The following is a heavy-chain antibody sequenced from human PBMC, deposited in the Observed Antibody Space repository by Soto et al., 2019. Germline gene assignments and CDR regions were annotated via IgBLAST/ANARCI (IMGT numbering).Heavy chain of an antibody. V-gene: IGHV4-34*01. CDR1: GGSFSGYY. CDR3: ARVQSAIAARPWYFDY. D-gene: IGHD6-6*01. CDR2: INHSGST. J-gene: IGHJ4*02. Sequence: SETLSLTCAVYGGSFSGYYWSWIRQPPGKGLEWIGEINHSGSTNYNPSLKSRVTISVDTSKNQFSLKLSSVTAADTAVYYCARVQSAIAARPWYFDYWGQGTLVTVSS.